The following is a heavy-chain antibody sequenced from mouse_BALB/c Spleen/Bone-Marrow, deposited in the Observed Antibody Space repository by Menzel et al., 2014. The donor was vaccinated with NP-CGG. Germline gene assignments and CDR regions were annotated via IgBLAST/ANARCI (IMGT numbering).Heavy chain of an antibody. CDR2: INNNGGSF. Sequence: EVQREESGGGLVQPGGSLKLSCAASGFTFSNYGMSWVRQTPDKRLELVANINNNGGSFYYSDSVKGRLTISRDNAKNSMSLQMSSRRSEYTAMYSYLRGVNHQSWFDYWGQGTLVTVSA. CDR3: LRGVNHQSWFDY. CDR1: GFTFSNYG. V-gene: IGHV5-6-3*01. J-gene: IGHJ3*01.